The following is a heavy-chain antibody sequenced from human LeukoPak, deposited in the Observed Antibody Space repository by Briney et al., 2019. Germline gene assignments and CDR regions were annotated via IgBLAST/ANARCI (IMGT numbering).Heavy chain of an antibody. V-gene: IGHV1-18*01. J-gene: IGHJ4*02. Sequence: ASVNVSCKASGYTFTSYGISWVRQAPGQGLEWMGWISAYNGNTNYAQKLQGRVTMTTDTSTSTAYMELRSLRSDDTAVYYCARDQTYDYVWGSYRYRSPSDYWGQGTLVTVSS. CDR2: ISAYNGNT. CDR1: GYTFTSYG. CDR3: ARDQTYDYVWGSYRYRSPSDY. D-gene: IGHD3-16*02.